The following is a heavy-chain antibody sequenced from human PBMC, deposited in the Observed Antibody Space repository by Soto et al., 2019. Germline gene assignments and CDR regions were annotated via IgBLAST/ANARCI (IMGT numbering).Heavy chain of an antibody. CDR2: SYSDGRT. CDR1: GFTVSRNY. J-gene: IGHJ4*02. CDR3: ARARDGYNFLYEPT. V-gene: IGHV3-53*01. Sequence: GGSLRLSCVASGFTVSRNYMSWVRQAPGEGLEWVSVSYSDGRTDYADSVKGRFTISRDNSKNTLYLQMNSLRAEDTAVYYCARARDGYNFLYEPTWGQGTLVTVSS. D-gene: IGHD1-1*01.